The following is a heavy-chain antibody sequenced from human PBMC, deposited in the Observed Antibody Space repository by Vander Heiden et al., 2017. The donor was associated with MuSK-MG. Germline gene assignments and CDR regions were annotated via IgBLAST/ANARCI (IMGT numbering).Heavy chain of an antibody. CDR3: ARGDGIDSSGWYY. V-gene: IGHV3-66*01. J-gene: IGHJ4*02. CDR2: IYSGGST. D-gene: IGHD6-19*01. CDR1: GFTVSSNY. Sequence: EVQLVESGGGLVQPGGSLRLSCAASGFTVSSNYMSWVRQAPGKGLEWVSVIYSGGSTYYADSVKGRFTISRDNSKNTLYLQMNSLSAEDTAVYYCARGDGIDSSGWYYWGQGTLVTVSS.